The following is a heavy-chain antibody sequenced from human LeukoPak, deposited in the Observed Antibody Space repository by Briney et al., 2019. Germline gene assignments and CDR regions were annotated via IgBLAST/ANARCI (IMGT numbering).Heavy chain of an antibody. D-gene: IGHD5-12*01. Sequence: PSETLSLTRTVSGGSISSYYWSWIRQPPGKGLEWIGYMYFSGSTNYNPSLKSRVTISVDTSKNQFSLKLSSVTAADTAVYHCARERGYRGYDSWGQGTLVTVSS. V-gene: IGHV4-59*01. CDR2: MYFSGST. CDR3: ARERGYRGYDS. CDR1: GGSISSYY. J-gene: IGHJ5*01.